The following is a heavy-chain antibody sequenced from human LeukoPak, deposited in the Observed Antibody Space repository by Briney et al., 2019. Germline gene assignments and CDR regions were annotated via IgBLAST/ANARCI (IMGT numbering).Heavy chain of an antibody. CDR1: GFTFSSYS. D-gene: IGHD2-2*02. CDR2: ISSSSSYI. CDR3: ARVYPDDYYYYGMGV. J-gene: IGHJ6*02. Sequence: GGSLRLSCAASGFTFSSYSMNWVREAPGKGLECVSSISSSSSYIYYADSVKGRFTISRDNAKNSLYLQMNSLRAEDTAVYYCARVYPDDYYYYGMGVWGQGTTVTVSS. V-gene: IGHV3-21*01.